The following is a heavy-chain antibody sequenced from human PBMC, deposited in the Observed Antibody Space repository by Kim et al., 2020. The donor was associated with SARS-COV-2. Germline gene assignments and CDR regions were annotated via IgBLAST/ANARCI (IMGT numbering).Heavy chain of an antibody. CDR2: IIPILGTP. V-gene: IGHV1-69*04. CDR1: GGSFSSYA. D-gene: IGHD1-1*01. Sequence: SVKVSCKASGGSFSSYAIIWLRQAPGQGLEWMGSIIPILGTPNYAQKFQDRVTITADRSTSTAYMDLSSLTSEDTAVYYCATDLRVGATAMFYFDYWGQGSLITVSS. CDR3: ATDLRVGATAMFYFDY. J-gene: IGHJ4*02.